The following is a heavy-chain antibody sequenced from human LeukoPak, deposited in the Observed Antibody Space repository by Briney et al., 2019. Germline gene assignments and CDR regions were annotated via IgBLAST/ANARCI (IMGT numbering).Heavy chain of an antibody. J-gene: IGHJ3*02. V-gene: IGHV4-39*01. CDR1: GGSISSSSYY. CDR3: ARLEGQLDAFDI. D-gene: IGHD1-1*01. CDR2: IYYSGST. Sequence: SETLSLTCTVSGGSISSSSYYWGWIRQPPGKGLEWIGSIYYSGSTYYNPSLKSRVTISVDTSKNQFSLKLSSVTAADTAVYYCARLEGQLDAFDIWGQGTMVTVSS.